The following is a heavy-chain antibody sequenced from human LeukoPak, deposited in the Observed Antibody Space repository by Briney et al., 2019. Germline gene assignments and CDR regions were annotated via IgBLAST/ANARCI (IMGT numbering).Heavy chain of an antibody. CDR2: LRHDGSDK. CDR1: GFTFNSYG. Sequence: GGSLRLSCAASGFTFNSYGMHWVRQAPGKGLEWVTFLRHDGSDKYYADSVKGRFTISRDNSKNTLYLQMNSLRPEDTAVYYCRQQPDSPFDYWGQGTLVTVPP. D-gene: IGHD6-13*01. CDR3: RQQPDSPFDY. V-gene: IGHV3-30*02. J-gene: IGHJ4*02.